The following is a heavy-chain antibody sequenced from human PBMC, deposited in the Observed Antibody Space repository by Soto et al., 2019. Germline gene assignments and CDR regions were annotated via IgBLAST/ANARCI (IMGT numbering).Heavy chain of an antibody. CDR2: IYYSGST. V-gene: IGHV4-30-4*01. CDR3: ARGSYYLWNYFDY. CDR1: GGSISSGDYY. Sequence: KASETLSLTCTVSGGSISSGDYYWSWIRQLPGKGLEWIGYIYYSGSTYYNPSLKSRVTISVDTSKNQFSLKLSSVTAADTAVYYCARGSYYLWNYFDYWGQGTLVTVSS. J-gene: IGHJ4*02. D-gene: IGHD1-26*01.